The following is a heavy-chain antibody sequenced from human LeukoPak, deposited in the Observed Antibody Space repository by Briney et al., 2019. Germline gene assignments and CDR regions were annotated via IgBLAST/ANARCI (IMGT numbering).Heavy chain of an antibody. D-gene: IGHD5-18*01. CDR2: IWYDGSNK. V-gene: IGHV3-33*01. CDR1: GFTFSSYG. J-gene: IGHJ4*02. CDR3: AREGLRSYGPDY. Sequence: PGVSLRLSCAASGFTFSSYGMHWVRQAPGKGLEWVAVIWYDGSNKYYADSVKGRFTISRDNSKNTLYLQMNSLRAEDTAVYYCAREGLRSYGPDYWGQGTLVTVSS.